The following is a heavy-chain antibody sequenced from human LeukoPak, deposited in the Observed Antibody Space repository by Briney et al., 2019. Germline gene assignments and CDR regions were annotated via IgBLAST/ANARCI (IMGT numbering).Heavy chain of an antibody. CDR1: GFTFSSYG. J-gene: IGHJ4*02. CDR3: AKDDRCGGDCYSSLADY. D-gene: IGHD2-21*02. Sequence: GRSLRLSCAASGFTFSSYGMHWVRQAPGKGLEWVAVISYDGSNKYYADSVKGRVTISTDNSNNTLYLQMNSLRAEDTAVYYCAKDDRCGGDCYSSLADYWGQGTLVTVSS. V-gene: IGHV3-30*18. CDR2: ISYDGSNK.